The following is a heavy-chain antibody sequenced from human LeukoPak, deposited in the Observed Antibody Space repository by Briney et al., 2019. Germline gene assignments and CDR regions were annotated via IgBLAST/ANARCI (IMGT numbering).Heavy chain of an antibody. CDR3: TRGDNT. CDR2: IYTSGNT. D-gene: IGHD2/OR15-2a*01. Sequence: SQTLSLTCTVSGGSISSGSSYWSWIRRPAGKGLEWIGRIYTSGNTNYKPSLQSRVTISVDTAKNQFSLKLSSVTAADTAVYYCTRGDNTWGQGTLVTVSS. CDR1: GGSISSGSSY. J-gene: IGHJ5*02. V-gene: IGHV4-61*02.